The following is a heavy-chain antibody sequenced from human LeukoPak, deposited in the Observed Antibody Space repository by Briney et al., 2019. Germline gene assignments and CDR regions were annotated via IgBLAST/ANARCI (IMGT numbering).Heavy chain of an antibody. CDR2: ISSSSATI. CDR1: GFTFSSYS. CDR3: ARGVVGGLFDWLSTSYFDY. Sequence: GGSLRLSCAASGFTFSSYSMNWVRQAPGKGLEGGSYISSSSATIYYADSVKGRFTISRDNAKNSLYLQMNSLRAEDTAVYYCARGVVGGLFDWLSTSYFDYWGQGTLVTVSS. D-gene: IGHD3-9*01. V-gene: IGHV3-48*04. J-gene: IGHJ4*02.